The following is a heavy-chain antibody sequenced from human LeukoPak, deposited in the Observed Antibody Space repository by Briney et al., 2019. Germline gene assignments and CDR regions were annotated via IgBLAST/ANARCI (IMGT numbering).Heavy chain of an antibody. D-gene: IGHD4-17*01. V-gene: IGHV4-61*01. CDR2: IYYSGST. J-gene: IGHJ5*02. CDR3: ASDGGDYDTGNWFDP. Sequence: PSETLSLTCTVSGYSISSGYYWGWIRQPPGKGLEWIGDIYYSGSTSYNPSLKSRVTISVDTSKNQFSLKLSSLTAADTAVHYCASDGGDYDTGNWFDPWGQGTLVTVSS. CDR1: GYSISSGYY.